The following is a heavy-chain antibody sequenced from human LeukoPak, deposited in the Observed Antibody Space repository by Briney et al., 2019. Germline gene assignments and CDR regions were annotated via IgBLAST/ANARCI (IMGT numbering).Heavy chain of an antibody. CDR2: INHSGCT. CDR3: ARTTRLRMDNWFDP. V-gene: IGHV4-34*01. J-gene: IGHJ5*02. D-gene: IGHD1-1*01. CDR1: GVSFSGYY. Sequence: SETLSLTCAVYGVSFSGYYWSWIRQPPGKGLEWIGEINHSGCTNYNPSLKSRVTISVDTSKNQFSLKLSSVTAADTAVYYCARTTRLRMDNWFDPWGQGTLVTVSS.